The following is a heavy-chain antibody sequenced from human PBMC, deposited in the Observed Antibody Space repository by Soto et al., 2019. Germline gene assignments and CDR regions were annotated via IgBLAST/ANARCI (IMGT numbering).Heavy chain of an antibody. V-gene: IGHV3-23*01. CDR1: GFTFSSYA. D-gene: IGHD2-15*01. CDR2: VTGSGSST. J-gene: IGHJ4*02. CDR3: ASRLDCSGGSCYS. Sequence: GGSLRLSCAASGFTFSSYAMSWVRQAPGKGLEWVSTVTGSGSSTYYADSGKGRFTISRDNSKNTLYLQMSSLRAEDTAVYYCASRLDCSGGSCYSWGQGTLVTVSS.